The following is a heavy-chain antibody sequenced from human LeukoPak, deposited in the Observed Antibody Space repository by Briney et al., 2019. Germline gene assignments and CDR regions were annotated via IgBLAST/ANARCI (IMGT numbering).Heavy chain of an antibody. V-gene: IGHV3-30*02. CDR1: GFTFNTFT. D-gene: IGHD2/OR15-2a*01. Sequence: PGGSLRLSCAASGFTFNTFTMHWVRQAPGKGLEWVAFIQYSGNNKYYADSVKGRFTISRDSYRNTLYLQMTSLRLEDTAVYYCSREGSEESVLLSPSSAFDLWGQGTMVTVSS. CDR3: SREGSEESVLLSPSSAFDL. CDR2: IQYSGNNK. J-gene: IGHJ3*01.